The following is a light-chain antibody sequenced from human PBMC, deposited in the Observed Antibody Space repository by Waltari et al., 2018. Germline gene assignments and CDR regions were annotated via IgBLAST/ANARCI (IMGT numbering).Light chain of an antibody. CDR2: GAS. Sequence: DIVLTQSPGTLSLSPGERATLSCRASQSVSRSLAWYQQKPGQAPRPLIYGASSRATGVPDRFSGSGSGTDFSLTISRLEPEDFAVYYCQHYVRLPVTFGQGTKVEIK. CDR3: QHYVRLPVT. J-gene: IGKJ1*01. V-gene: IGKV3-20*01. CDR1: QSVSRS.